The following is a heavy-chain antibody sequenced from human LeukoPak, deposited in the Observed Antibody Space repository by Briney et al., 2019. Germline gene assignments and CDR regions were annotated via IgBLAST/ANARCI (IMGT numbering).Heavy chain of an antibody. V-gene: IGHV3-48*01. D-gene: IGHD5-12*01. CDR2: ISSSSSTI. CDR3: ARALRSVSYYYYGMDV. Sequence: PGGSLRLSCAASGFTFSSYSMNWVRQAPGKGLEWVSYISSSSSTIYYADSVKGRFTISRDNAKNSLYLQMNSLRAEDTAVYYCARALRSVSYYYYGMDVWGQGTTVTVSS. CDR1: GFTFSSYS. J-gene: IGHJ6*02.